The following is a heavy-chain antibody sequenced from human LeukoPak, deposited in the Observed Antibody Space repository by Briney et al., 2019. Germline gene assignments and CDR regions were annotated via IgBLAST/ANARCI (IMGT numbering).Heavy chain of an antibody. CDR1: GGSISSSSYY. J-gene: IGHJ1*01. Sequence: PSETLSLTCTVSGGSISSSSYYWGWIRQPPGKGLEWIGSIYYSGSTYYNPSLKSRVTISVDTSKNQFSLKLSSVTAADTAIYYCAIFQISTRWPEYFQHWGQGTLVTVSS. D-gene: IGHD2-15*01. CDR3: AIFQISTRWPEYFQH. CDR2: IYYSGST. V-gene: IGHV4-39*01.